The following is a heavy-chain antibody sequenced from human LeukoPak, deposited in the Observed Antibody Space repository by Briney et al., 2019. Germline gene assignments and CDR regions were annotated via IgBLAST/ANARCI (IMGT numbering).Heavy chain of an antibody. CDR2: IYYSGST. V-gene: IGHV4-38-2*01. Sequence: SETLSLTCAVSGYSISSGYYWGWIRQPPGKGLEWIGSIYYSGSTYYNPSLKSRVTISVDTSKNQFSLKLSSVTAADTAVYYCARPVGTRNYFDYWGQGTLVTVSS. CDR1: GYSISSGYY. J-gene: IGHJ4*02. D-gene: IGHD1-1*01. CDR3: ARPVGTRNYFDY.